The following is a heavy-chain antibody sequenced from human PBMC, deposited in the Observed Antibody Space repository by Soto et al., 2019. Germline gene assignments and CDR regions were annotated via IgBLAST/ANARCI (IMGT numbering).Heavy chain of an antibody. CDR1: GFTFGDYA. CDR3: AKDRNTAMVTGDFDY. CDR2: VSWTNISF. V-gene: IGHV3-9*01. D-gene: IGHD5-18*01. J-gene: IGHJ4*01. Sequence: AGGSLRLSCAASGFTFGDYAMHWVRQVPGRGLEWVSGVSWTNISFGYADSVKGRFTISRDNAKNSLYLQMNSLRREDTAFYYCAKDRNTAMVTGDFDYWGHGTLVTVSS.